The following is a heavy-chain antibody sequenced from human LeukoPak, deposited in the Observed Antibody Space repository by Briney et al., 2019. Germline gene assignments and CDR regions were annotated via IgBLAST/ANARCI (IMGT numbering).Heavy chain of an antibody. J-gene: IGHJ4*02. D-gene: IGHD3-22*01. V-gene: IGHV1-24*01. CDR1: GYTLTELS. CDR3: ATAKYYYDSSGYEGPPFDY. CDR2: FDPEDGET. Sequence: ASVKVSCKVSGYTLTELSMHWVRQAPGKGLEWMGGFDPEDGETIYAQKFQGRVTMTEDTSTDTAYMELSSLRSEDTAVYCCATAKYYYDSSGYEGPPFDYWGQGTLVTVSS.